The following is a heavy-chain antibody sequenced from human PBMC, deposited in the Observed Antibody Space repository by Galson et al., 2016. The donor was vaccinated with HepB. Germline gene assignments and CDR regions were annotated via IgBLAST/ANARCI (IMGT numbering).Heavy chain of an antibody. CDR3: ARELGSSVLGYKNGMDV. CDR1: GYTFTSYG. D-gene: IGHD1-14*01. V-gene: IGHV1-18*01. CDR2: ISAYNGNT. J-gene: IGHJ6*02. Sequence: SVKVSCKASGYTFTSYGISWVRQAPGQGLEWTGWISAYNGNTNYAQKFQGRVTMTTDTSTSTAYMELRSLRSDDTAVYYCARELGSSVLGYKNGMDVWGQGTTVTVSS.